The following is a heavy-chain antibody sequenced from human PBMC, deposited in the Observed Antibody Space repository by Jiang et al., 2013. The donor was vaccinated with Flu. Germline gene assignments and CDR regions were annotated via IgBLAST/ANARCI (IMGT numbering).Heavy chain of an antibody. V-gene: IGHV4-39*02. Sequence: SGPGLVKPSETLSLTCTVSGDSINRGSYYWGWIRQPPGKGLEWIGHISHSEGTNYNPSLKSRVTMSVDTSKNHFSLEMTSVTAADTAVYYCARSLDDYGDNDEWFDPWGQGTLVTVS. D-gene: IGHD4-17*01. J-gene: IGHJ5*02. CDR2: ISHSEGT. CDR1: GDSINRGSYY. CDR3: ARSLDDYGDNDEWFDP.